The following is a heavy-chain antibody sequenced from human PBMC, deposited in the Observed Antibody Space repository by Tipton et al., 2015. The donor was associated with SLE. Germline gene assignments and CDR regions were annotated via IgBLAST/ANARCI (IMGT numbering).Heavy chain of an antibody. Sequence: TLSLTCTVSGGSIDTENFYWGWIRQPPGKGLEWIGSIYYGENSYYNPSLKSRVTISVGTSRNQFSLKLSSVTAADTAVYYCARDSSGWSEDSYYFYVDVWGKGTTVTVSS. CDR3: ARDSSGWSEDSYYFYVDV. CDR2: IYYGENS. J-gene: IGHJ6*03. CDR1: GGSIDTENFY. V-gene: IGHV4-39*07. D-gene: IGHD6-19*01.